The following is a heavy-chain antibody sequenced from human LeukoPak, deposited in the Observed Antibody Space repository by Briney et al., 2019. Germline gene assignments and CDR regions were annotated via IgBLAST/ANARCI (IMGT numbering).Heavy chain of an antibody. V-gene: IGHV4-59*12. J-gene: IGHJ4*02. CDR1: GGSISSYY. Sequence: SETLSLTCTVSGGSISSYYWSWIRQPPGKGLEWIGYIYHSGSTYYNPSLKSRVTISVDRSKNQFSLKLSSVTAADTAVYYCARGRQQLVLDYWGQGTLVTVSS. D-gene: IGHD6-13*01. CDR2: IYHSGST. CDR3: ARGRQQLVLDY.